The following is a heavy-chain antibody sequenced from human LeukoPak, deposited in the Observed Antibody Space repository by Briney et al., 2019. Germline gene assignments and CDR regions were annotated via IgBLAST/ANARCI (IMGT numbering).Heavy chain of an antibody. D-gene: IGHD2-15*01. CDR1: GGFIRSNY. Sequence: SETLSLTCTVTGGFIRSNYWSWIRQPAGKGLEWIGRIYTSGRTNYNPSLKSRVTMSVDTSKNQFSLKLSSVTAADTAVYYCAREYCSGGSCYFDYWGQGTLVTVSS. CDR2: IYTSGRT. V-gene: IGHV4-4*07. J-gene: IGHJ4*02. CDR3: AREYCSGGSCYFDY.